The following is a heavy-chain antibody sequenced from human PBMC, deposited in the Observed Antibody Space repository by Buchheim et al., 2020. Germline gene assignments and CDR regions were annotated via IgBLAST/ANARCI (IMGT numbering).Heavy chain of an antibody. CDR3: ERDREKSSYYYYGMDV. Sequence: EVQLVESGGGLVQPGGSLRLSCAASGFTFSSYSMNWVRQAPGKGLEWVSYISSSSSTIYYADSVKGRFTIPSDNAKNSLYLQMSSLRAEDTAVYYCERDREKSSYYYYGMDVWGQGTT. CDR1: GFTFSSYS. CDR2: ISSSSSTI. V-gene: IGHV3-48*01. J-gene: IGHJ6*02. D-gene: IGHD1-26*01.